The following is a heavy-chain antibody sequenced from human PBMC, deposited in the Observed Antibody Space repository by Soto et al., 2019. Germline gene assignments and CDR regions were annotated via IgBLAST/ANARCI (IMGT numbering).Heavy chain of an antibody. CDR3: ARDTVHCTNGAHDL. CDR1: GYSFTGYY. V-gene: IGHV1-2*02. CDR2: INPHSGET. D-gene: IGHD7-27*01. J-gene: IGHJ5*02. Sequence: QVQLVQSGAEVKRPGASVKVSCKASGYSFTGYYMHWVLQAPGQGLEWMGWINPHSGETNYAQKFQSRFKQTRNTSISTAYMQPIGLTSDDTAVYYCARDTVHCTNGAHDLWGQGTLVIVPS.